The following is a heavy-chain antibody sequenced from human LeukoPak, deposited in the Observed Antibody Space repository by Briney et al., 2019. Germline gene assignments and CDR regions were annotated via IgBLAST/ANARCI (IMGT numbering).Heavy chain of an antibody. Sequence: TSETLSLTCAVYGGSFSGYYWSWIRQPPGKGLEWIGEINHSGSTNYNPSLKSRVTISVDTSKNQFSLKLNSVTAADPAVYYCASRDTATGLDWGQGTLVTVSS. J-gene: IGHJ4*02. CDR2: INHSGST. CDR3: ASRDTATGLD. D-gene: IGHD5-18*01. CDR1: GGSFSGYY. V-gene: IGHV4-34*01.